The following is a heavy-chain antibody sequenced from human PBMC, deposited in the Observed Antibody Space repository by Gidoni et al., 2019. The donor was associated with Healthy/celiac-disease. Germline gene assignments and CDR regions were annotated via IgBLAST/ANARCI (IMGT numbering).Heavy chain of an antibody. CDR3: ATSSQTTVQNWFDP. V-gene: IGHV1-24*01. Sequence: QVQLVQSGAAVKKPGASVKVSCKVSGYTLPELSMHWVRQAPGQGLEWMGGFDPEDGETIYAQKFQGRVTMTEDTSTDTAYMELSSLRSEDTAVYYCATSSQTTVQNWFDPWGQGTLVTVSS. J-gene: IGHJ5*02. CDR2: FDPEDGET. D-gene: IGHD4-4*01. CDR1: GYTLPELS.